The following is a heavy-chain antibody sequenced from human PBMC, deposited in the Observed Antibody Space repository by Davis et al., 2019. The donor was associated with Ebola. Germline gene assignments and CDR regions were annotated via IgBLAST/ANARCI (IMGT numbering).Heavy chain of an antibody. J-gene: IGHJ4*02. D-gene: IGHD6-19*01. CDR3: AREDSSGRFGDYFDY. Sequence: AASVKVSCKASGYTFSNYGISWVRQAPGQGLEWMGWINPYIGNTNYAQSLQGRVTMTTVTSTGTAYMELRSLTSDDTAVYYCAREDSSGRFGDYFDYWGQGTLVTVSS. CDR1: GYTFSNYG. CDR2: INPYIGNT. V-gene: IGHV1-18*01.